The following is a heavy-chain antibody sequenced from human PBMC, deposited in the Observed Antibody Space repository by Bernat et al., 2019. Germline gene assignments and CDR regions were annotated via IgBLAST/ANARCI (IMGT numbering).Heavy chain of an antibody. CDR1: GFTFSSFA. D-gene: IGHD2-15*01. J-gene: IGHJ6*02. CDR2: IRGSGDST. CDR3: AKGIYPKGYCSGGNCYYYFYGMDV. V-gene: IGHV3-23*01. Sequence: EVQLLESGGGLVQPGGSLRLSCGASGFTFSSFAMSWVRQAAGRGLEWGPGIRGSGDSTYYADSGKGRCTISRDNSKNTLYLQMNSRRAEDTAVYYCAKGIYPKGYCSGGNCYYYFYGMDVWGQGTTVTVSS.